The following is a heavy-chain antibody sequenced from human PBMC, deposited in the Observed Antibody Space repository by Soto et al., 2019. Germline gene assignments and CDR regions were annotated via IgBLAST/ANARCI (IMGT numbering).Heavy chain of an antibody. CDR3: ASQHYYDSSGYYVVY. CDR2: ISSSSSTI. CDR1: GFTFSSYS. V-gene: IGHV3-48*02. Sequence: PGGSLRLSCAASGFTFSSYSMNWVRQAPGKGLEWVSYISSSSSTIYYADSVKGRFTISRDNAKNSLYLQMNSLRDEDTAVYYCASQHYYDSSGYYVVYWGQGTLVTVSS. J-gene: IGHJ4*02. D-gene: IGHD3-22*01.